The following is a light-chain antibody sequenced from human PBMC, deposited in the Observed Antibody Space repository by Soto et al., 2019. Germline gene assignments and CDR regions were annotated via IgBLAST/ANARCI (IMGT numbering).Light chain of an antibody. CDR1: QSVSSSD. V-gene: IGKV3-20*01. CDR2: DTS. J-gene: IGKJ1*01. Sequence: IVLTQSPGTLSLSPGERATLSCRASQSVSSSDLAWYQQTPGQAPRLLIYDTSYRATGIPDRFSGSGFGTDFTLTISRLEPEDFAVYSCQQYGRSTWTFGQGTKVDIK. CDR3: QQYGRSTWT.